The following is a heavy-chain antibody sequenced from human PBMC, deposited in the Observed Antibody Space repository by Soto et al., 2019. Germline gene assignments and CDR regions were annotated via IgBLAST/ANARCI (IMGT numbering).Heavy chain of an antibody. J-gene: IGHJ2*01. Sequence: SVKVSCKASGGTFSSYAISWVRQAPGQGLEWMGGIIPIFGTANYAQKFQGRVTITADESTSTGYMELSSLRSEDTAVYYCARVVHYYDSSGYYEAWYFDLWGRGTLVTVSS. CDR3: ARVVHYYDSSGYYEAWYFDL. D-gene: IGHD3-22*01. CDR1: GGTFSSYA. CDR2: IIPIFGTA. V-gene: IGHV1-69*13.